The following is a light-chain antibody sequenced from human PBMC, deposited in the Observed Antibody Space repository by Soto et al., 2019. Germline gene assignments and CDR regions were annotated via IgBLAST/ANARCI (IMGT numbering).Light chain of an antibody. CDR2: GAS. J-gene: IGKJ1*01. CDR1: QSISTTY. V-gene: IGKV3-20*01. Sequence: EIVLTQSPGTLSLSPGEGATLSCRASQSISTTYLAWYQQKPGQAPRRLIYGASSRATGIPDRFSGSGSETDFTLTISRLEPEDFAVYYCQQYGSSSWTFGQGTKVEIK. CDR3: QQYGSSSWT.